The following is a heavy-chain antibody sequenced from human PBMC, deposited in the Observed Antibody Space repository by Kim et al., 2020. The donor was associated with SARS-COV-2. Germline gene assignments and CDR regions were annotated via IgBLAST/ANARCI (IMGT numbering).Heavy chain of an antibody. D-gene: IGHD3-9*01. V-gene: IGHV1-8*01. Sequence: ASVKVSCKASGYTFTSYDINWVRQATGQGLEWMGWMNPNSGNTGYAQKFQGRVTMTRNTSISTAYMELSSLRSEDTAVYYCARVAGTLTGYYFDYWGQGTLVTVSS. CDR1: GYTFTSYD. CDR2: MNPNSGNT. CDR3: ARVAGTLTGYYFDY. J-gene: IGHJ4*02.